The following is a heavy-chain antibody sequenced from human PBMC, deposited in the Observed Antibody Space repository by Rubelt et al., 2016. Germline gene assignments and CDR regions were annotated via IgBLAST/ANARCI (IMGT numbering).Heavy chain of an antibody. D-gene: IGHD1-7*01. J-gene: IGHJ3*02. CDR1: GDSISSYS. Sequence: QVQLQESGPGLVKPSETLSLTCTVSGDSISSYSWSWIRQPPGKGLDWIGEINDGGSTNYTSSLKGRVTISVDPSQDQFSLQLSSVTAAETAVYYCARGRRTGTSRRDAFDIWGQGTMVTVSS. CDR3: ARGRRTGTSRRDAFDI. V-gene: IGHV4-59*12. CDR2: INDGGST.